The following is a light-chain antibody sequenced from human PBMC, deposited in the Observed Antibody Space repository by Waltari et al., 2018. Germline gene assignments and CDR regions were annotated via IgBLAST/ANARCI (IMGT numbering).Light chain of an antibody. Sequence: DIQMTQSPSTLSASVRDRVTISCRAGQSISVYLNWYQQKHGEAPKLLIHGATTLENGVPTRFSGSGSGTDFTLTISTLQPEDFATYYCQQSFTTLWTFGQGTEVEIK. CDR3: QQSFTTLWT. CDR1: QSISVY. V-gene: IGKV1-39*01. CDR2: GAT. J-gene: IGKJ1*01.